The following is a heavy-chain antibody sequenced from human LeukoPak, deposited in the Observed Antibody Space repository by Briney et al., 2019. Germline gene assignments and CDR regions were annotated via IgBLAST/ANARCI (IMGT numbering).Heavy chain of an antibody. V-gene: IGHV1-69*05. Sequence: GSSVKVSFKASGGPFSSYAISWVRPAPGQGLEWMGGIIPIFGTANYAQKFQGRVTITTDESTSTAYMELSSLRSEDTAVYYRARAYSSGWYADYWGQGTLVTVSS. J-gene: IGHJ4*02. D-gene: IGHD6-19*01. CDR1: GGPFSSYA. CDR3: ARAYSSGWYADY. CDR2: IIPIFGTA.